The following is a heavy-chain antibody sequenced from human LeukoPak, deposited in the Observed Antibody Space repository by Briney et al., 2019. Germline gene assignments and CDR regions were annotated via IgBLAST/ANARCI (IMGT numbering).Heavy chain of an antibody. CDR2: ISSSSSYI. CDR3: ARSGTGGDAFDI. D-gene: IGHD1-14*01. CDR1: GFTFSSYS. Sequence: GGSLRLSCAASGFTFSSYSMNWVRQAPGKGLEWVSSISSSSSYIYYADSVKGRFTISRDNAKNSLYLQMNSLRAEDTAVYYCARSGTGGDAFDIWGQGTMVTVSS. J-gene: IGHJ3*02. V-gene: IGHV3-21*01.